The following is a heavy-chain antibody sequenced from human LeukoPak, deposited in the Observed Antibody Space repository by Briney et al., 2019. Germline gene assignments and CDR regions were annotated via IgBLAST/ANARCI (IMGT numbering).Heavy chain of an antibody. V-gene: IGHV4-59*08. CDR2: IYYSGST. J-gene: IGHJ4*02. CDR1: GGSFSGYY. Sequence: SETLSLTCTVYGGSFSGYYWSWIRQPPGKGLEWIGYIYYSGSTNYNPSLKSRVTISVDTSKNQFSLKLSSVTAADTAVYYCARQGVNYYDSSGYSRFDYWGQGTLVTVSS. CDR3: ARQGVNYYDSSGYSRFDY. D-gene: IGHD3-22*01.